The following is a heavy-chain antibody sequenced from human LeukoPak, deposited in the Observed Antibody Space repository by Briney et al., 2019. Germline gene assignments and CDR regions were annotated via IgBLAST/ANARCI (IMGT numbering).Heavy chain of an antibody. CDR3: AKHYYDFWSGWKDV. Sequence: PGGSLRLSCAASGFTFSSYAMSWVRQAPGKGLEWVSAISGSGGSTYYADSVKGRFTISRDNSKNTLYLQMNSLRAEDTAVYYCAKHYYDFWSGWKDVWGKGTTVTVSS. CDR1: GFTFSSYA. CDR2: ISGSGGST. J-gene: IGHJ6*04. D-gene: IGHD3-3*01. V-gene: IGHV3-23*01.